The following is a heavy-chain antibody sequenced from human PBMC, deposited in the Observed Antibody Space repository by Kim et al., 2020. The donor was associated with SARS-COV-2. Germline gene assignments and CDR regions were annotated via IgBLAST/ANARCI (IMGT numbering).Heavy chain of an antibody. D-gene: IGHD3-22*01. Sequence: SETLSLTCTVSGGSVSSGSYYWSWIRQPPGKGLEWIGYIYYSGSTNYNPSLKSRVTISVDTSKNQFSLKLSSVTAADTAVYYCARSAYYYDSSGYYLGLPFYYWGQGTLVTVSS. V-gene: IGHV4-61*01. J-gene: IGHJ4*02. CDR2: IYYSGST. CDR3: ARSAYYYDSSGYYLGLPFYY. CDR1: GGSVSSGSYY.